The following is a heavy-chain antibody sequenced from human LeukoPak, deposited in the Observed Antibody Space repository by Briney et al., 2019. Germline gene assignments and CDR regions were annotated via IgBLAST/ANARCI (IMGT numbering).Heavy chain of an antibody. Sequence: SVKVSCKASGGAFSSSAISWVRQAPGYGLEWMGKFIPILGLANYAQKFQGRVTITADTSTSTAYMDLNNLSYEDTAVYYCASPGRGPDYYSMDVWGQGTTVTVSS. CDR3: ASPGRGPDYYSMDV. J-gene: IGHJ6*02. V-gene: IGHV1-69*04. CDR1: GGAFSSSA. D-gene: IGHD2-15*01. CDR2: FIPILGLA.